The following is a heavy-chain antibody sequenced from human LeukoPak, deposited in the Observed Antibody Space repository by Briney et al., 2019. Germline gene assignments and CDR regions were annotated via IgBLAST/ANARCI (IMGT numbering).Heavy chain of an antibody. J-gene: IGHJ6*02. CDR1: GYSFTSYW. D-gene: IGHD3-10*01. CDR3: ARHSGGDYYGSGSYCWGPPYYYYGMDV. CDR2: IYPGDSDT. Sequence: GESLKISCKGSGYSFTSYWIGWVRQMPGKGLEWMGLIYPGDSDTSYSPSFLGQVTISADKSISTAYLQWSSLNASDTAMYYCARHSGGDYYGSGSYCWGPPYYYYGMDVWGQGTTVTVSS. V-gene: IGHV5-51*01.